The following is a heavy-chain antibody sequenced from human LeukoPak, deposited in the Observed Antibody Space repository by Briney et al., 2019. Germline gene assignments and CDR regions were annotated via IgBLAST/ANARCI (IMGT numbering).Heavy chain of an antibody. J-gene: IGHJ4*02. Sequence: GGTLRLSCAASGFTFSSFAMSWIRQAPGKGLEWVSSVSRSGVGTYYADSVRGRFTVSRGNSKNTVFLQMNSLRAEDSAVYYCAKDYEVGSIDYWGQGTLVTVSS. CDR2: VSRSGVGT. CDR3: AKDYEVGSIDY. V-gene: IGHV3-23*01. CDR1: GFTFSSFA. D-gene: IGHD3-16*01.